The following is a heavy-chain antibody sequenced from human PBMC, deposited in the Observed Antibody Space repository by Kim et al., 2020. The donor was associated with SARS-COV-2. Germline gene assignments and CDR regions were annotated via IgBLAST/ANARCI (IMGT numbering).Heavy chain of an antibody. CDR2: IWYDGSKK. V-gene: IGHV3-33*06. J-gene: IGHJ6*02. CDR3: ANEWIQLWLSRYYYSGMDV. D-gene: IGHD5-18*01. Sequence: GGSLRLSCAASGFTFSSYAMHWVRQAPGKGLEWVAVIWYDGSKKYYTDSVKGRFTISRDNSKNTLYLQMNSLRAEDTAVYYCANEWIQLWLSRYYYSGMDVWGQGTTVTVSS. CDR1: GFTFSSYA.